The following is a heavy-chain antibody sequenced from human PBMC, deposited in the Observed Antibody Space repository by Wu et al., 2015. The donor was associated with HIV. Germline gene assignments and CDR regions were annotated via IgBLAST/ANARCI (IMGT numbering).Heavy chain of an antibody. Sequence: VQLVQSGTDVRKPGASVKVSCLASGYTFNIFGVNWIRQAPGQGLEWMGSISAYNGDTDYGQKFQGRVTMTTDSSTNTASMELRSLTSDDTATYFCARGRQDRGLGFWCLLYFWGQGTMVTVSS. CDR2: ISAYNGDT. CDR1: GYTFNIFG. CDR3: ARGRQDRGLGFWCLLYF. J-gene: IGHJ3*01. D-gene: IGHD3-3*01. V-gene: IGHV1-18*01.